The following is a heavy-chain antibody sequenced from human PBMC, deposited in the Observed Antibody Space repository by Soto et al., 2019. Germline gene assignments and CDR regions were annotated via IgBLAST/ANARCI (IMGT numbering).Heavy chain of an antibody. J-gene: IGHJ4*01. D-gene: IGHD3-10*01. CDR1: GFTLINAW. V-gene: IGHV3-15*07. CDR2: IKSKSDGGTT. CDR3: TTGISMVRGVSGDF. Sequence: EVQLVESGGGLVKPGGSLRLSCAASGFTLINAWMNWVRQAPGKGPEWVGHIKSKSDGGTTDYAAPVKGRFTVSREDSKNTLYLQMDSLKTEDTAVYYCTTGISMVRGVSGDFCVQGTLVTVSP.